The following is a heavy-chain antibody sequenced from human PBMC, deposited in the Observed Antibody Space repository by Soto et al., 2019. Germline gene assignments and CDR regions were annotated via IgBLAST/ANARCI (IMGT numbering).Heavy chain of an antibody. V-gene: IGHV4-30-4*01. J-gene: IGHJ6*02. CDR1: GGSISSGDYY. CDR3: ARNWGRYTSGWHYYYGMDV. Sequence: SETLSLTCTVSGGSISSGDYYWSWIRQPPGKGLEWIGYIYYSGSTYYNPSLKSRVTISVDTSKNQFSLKLSSVTAADTAVYYCARNWGRYTSGWHYYYGMDVWGQGTTVTVSS. CDR2: IYYSGST. D-gene: IGHD6-19*01.